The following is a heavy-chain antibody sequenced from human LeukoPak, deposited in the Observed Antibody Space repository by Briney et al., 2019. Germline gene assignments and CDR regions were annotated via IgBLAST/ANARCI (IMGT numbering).Heavy chain of an antibody. CDR1: GYTFTSYD. J-gene: IGHJ6*03. Sequence: GASVKVSCKASGYTFTSYDINWVRQATGQGLEWMGWKNPNSGNTGYAQKFQGRVTITRNTSISTAYMELSSLRSEDTAVYYCARAPPYSSSSNYMDVWGKGTTVTVSS. D-gene: IGHD6-6*01. CDR2: KNPNSGNT. CDR3: ARAPPYSSSSNYMDV. V-gene: IGHV1-8*03.